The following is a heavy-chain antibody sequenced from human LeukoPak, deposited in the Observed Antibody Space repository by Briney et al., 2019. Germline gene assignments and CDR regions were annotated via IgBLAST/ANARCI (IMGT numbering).Heavy chain of an antibody. J-gene: IGHJ4*02. CDR2: FDPEDGET. V-gene: IGHV1-24*01. D-gene: IGHD3-22*01. CDR3: ARGRNSVYYFNVVAPSYFDY. Sequence: ASVKVSCKVSGYTLTELSMHWVRQAPGKGLEWMGGFDPEDGETIYAQKFQGRVTMTEDTSTDTAYMDLSRLRSDDTAVYYCARGRNSVYYFNVVAPSYFDYWGQGTLVTVSS. CDR1: GYTLTELS.